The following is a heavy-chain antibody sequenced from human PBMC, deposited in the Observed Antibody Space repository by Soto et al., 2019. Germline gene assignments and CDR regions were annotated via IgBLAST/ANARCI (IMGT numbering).Heavy chain of an antibody. CDR2: MSWNSGSI. V-gene: IGHV3-9*01. CDR1: GFTFDDYA. Sequence: EVQLVESGGGLVQPGRSLRLSCAASGFTFDDYAMHWVRQAPGKGLEWVSGMSWNSGSIGYADSVKGRFTISRDNAKNSLYLQMNSLRAEDTALYYCAKGKDIVVSDAFDIWGQGTMVTVSS. J-gene: IGHJ3*02. CDR3: AKGKDIVVSDAFDI. D-gene: IGHD2-15*01.